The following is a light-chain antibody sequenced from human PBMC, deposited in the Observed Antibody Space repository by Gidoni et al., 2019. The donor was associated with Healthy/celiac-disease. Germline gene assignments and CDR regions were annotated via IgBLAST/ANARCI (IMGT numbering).Light chain of an antibody. Sequence: DIQMTQSPSTLSASVGDRVTITCRASQSISSWLAWYQQKPGTAPKLLIYKASSLESGVPSRFSGSGAGTEFTLTISSLQPDDFATYYCQQYNSPWTFGQGTKVEIK. CDR2: KAS. V-gene: IGKV1-5*03. CDR3: QQYNSPWT. J-gene: IGKJ1*01. CDR1: QSISSW.